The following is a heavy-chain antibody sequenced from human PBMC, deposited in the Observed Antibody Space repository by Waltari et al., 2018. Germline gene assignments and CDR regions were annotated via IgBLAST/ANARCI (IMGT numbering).Heavy chain of an antibody. J-gene: IGHJ4*02. Sequence: QVQLQESGPGLVKPSETLSLTCTVSGGSISSYYWSWIRQPPGKGLEWIGYIYYMGSTNYNPSLKSRVTISVDTSKNQFSLKLSSVTAADTAVYYCARSTPDFFFSVWGQGTLVTVSS. CDR2: IYYMGST. CDR1: GGSISSYY. D-gene: IGHD3-10*01. V-gene: IGHV4-59*01. CDR3: ARSTPDFFFSV.